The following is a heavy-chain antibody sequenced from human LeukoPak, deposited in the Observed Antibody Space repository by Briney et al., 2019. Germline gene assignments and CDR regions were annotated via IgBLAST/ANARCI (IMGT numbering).Heavy chain of an antibody. CDR1: GFTFSKYA. CDR3: AKDLIRFDD. D-gene: IGHD2-21*01. V-gene: IGHV3-23*01. CDR2: VNDRGTGT. J-gene: IGHJ4*02. Sequence: GGSLRLSCAASGFTFSKYAMSWVRQAPGKGLEWVSTVNDRGTGTYYADSVKGRFTISRDNSKNTLFVQMNSLRLEDTAVYYCAKDLIRFDDWGQGTLVTVSS.